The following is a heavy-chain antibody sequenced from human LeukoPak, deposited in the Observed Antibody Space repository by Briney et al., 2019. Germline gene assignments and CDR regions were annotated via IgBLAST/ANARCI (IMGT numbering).Heavy chain of an antibody. CDR1: GGSISSYY. Sequence: SETLSLTCTVSGGSISSYYWSWIRQPPGKGLEWIGYIYYSGSTNYNPSLKGRVTISVDTSKNQFSLKLSSVTAADTAVYYCARTTPSSGWYMVSSGMDVWGQGTTVTVSS. V-gene: IGHV4-59*08. CDR3: ARTTPSSGWYMVSSGMDV. CDR2: IYYSGST. J-gene: IGHJ6*02. D-gene: IGHD6-19*01.